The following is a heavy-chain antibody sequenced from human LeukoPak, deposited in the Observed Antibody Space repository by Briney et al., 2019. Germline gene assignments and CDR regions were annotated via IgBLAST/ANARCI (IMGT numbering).Heavy chain of an antibody. Sequence: ASVTVSFKASGFTFFTDSYVHWVRPAPGQGLEWMGWINPYSGETHYSQKFQGRVTMTRDTSISALYMELRWLTSDDTATYYCARVIPAPTVWGQGTTVTVSS. D-gene: IGHD2-2*02. V-gene: IGHV1-2*02. CDR2: INPYSGET. CDR3: ARVIPAPTV. J-gene: IGHJ6*02. CDR1: GFTFFTDSY.